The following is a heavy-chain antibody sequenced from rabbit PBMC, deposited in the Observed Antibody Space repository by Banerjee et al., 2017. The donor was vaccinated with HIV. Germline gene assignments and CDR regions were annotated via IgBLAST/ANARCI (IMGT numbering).Heavy chain of an antibody. Sequence: QEQLVESGGGLVQPEGSLTLTCTASGFSFSSSYWICWVRQAPGKGLEWIGCIYTGSSGNTYYASWAKGRFTISKTSSTTVTLQMTSLTAADTATYFCARDLAGVIGWNFGLWGQGTLVTVS. CDR1: GFSFSSSYW. D-gene: IGHD4-1*01. CDR2: IYTGSSGNT. CDR3: ARDLAGVIGWNFGL. J-gene: IGHJ4*01. V-gene: IGHV1S45*01.